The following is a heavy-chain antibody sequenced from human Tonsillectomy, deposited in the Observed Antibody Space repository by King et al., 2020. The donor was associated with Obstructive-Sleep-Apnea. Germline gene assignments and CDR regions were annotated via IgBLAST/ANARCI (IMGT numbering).Heavy chain of an antibody. Sequence: VQLQQWGAGLLKPSETLSLTCAVYGGSFSDYYWSWIRQPPGKGLEWIGEINHSGSTNYNPSLESLVAMSVDTSKNQFSLQLNSVTAADTAVYYCARVVSCSGDSCHFDHWGQGTLVTVSS. J-gene: IGHJ4*02. CDR2: INHSGST. D-gene: IGHD2-15*01. CDR1: GGSFSDYY. CDR3: ARVVSCSGDSCHFDH. V-gene: IGHV4-34*01.